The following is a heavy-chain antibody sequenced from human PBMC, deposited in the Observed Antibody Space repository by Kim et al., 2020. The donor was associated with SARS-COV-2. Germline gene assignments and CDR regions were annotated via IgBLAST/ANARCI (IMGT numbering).Heavy chain of an antibody. D-gene: IGHD2-21*01. CDR3: VRVNCAGDCYARDWSFDL. Sequence: GGSLRLSCAASGFAFSTYWMHWVRQAPGKGLVWVSRINPDGTVTHYADSVRGRFTISRDNAGNTVYLQMNTLRAEDTAMYYCVRVNCAGDCYARDWSFDLRGRGTLVPVSA. CDR2: INPDGTVT. CDR1: GFAFSTYW. J-gene: IGHJ2*01. V-gene: IGHV3-74*01.